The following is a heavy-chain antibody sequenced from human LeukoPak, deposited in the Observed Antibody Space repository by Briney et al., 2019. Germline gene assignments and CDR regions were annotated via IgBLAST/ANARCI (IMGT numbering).Heavy chain of an antibody. D-gene: IGHD5-18*01. Sequence: GGSLRLSCAASGFTFDDYGMSWVRQAPGKGLEWVSGINWNGGSTGYADSVKGRFTISRDNSKNSLYLQMNSLRAEDTALYYCAKGLDTAMVNGVDYWGQGTLVTVSS. CDR1: GFTFDDYG. J-gene: IGHJ4*02. CDR2: INWNGGST. CDR3: AKGLDTAMVNGVDY. V-gene: IGHV3-20*04.